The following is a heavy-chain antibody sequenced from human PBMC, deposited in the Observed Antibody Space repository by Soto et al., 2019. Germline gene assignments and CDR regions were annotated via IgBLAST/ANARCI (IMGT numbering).Heavy chain of an antibody. V-gene: IGHV3-23*01. CDR2: ISGSGSVT. J-gene: IGHJ4*02. D-gene: IGHD6-13*01. CDR3: AKGGVAAARGYFDY. CDR1: GFSFRSYG. Sequence: DVQLLESGGGLVKPGGSLRLSCAASGFSFRSYGLSWVRQAPGKGLEWVSDISGSGSVTNYADSVKGRFTISRENSNNTLFLQMNSLRAEDTAVYYCAKGGVAAARGYFDYWGQGTLVTVSS.